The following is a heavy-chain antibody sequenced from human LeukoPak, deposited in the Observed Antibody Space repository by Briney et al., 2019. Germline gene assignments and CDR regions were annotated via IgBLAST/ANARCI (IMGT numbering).Heavy chain of an antibody. V-gene: IGHV4-38-2*02. CDR2: IYQSGST. CDR1: GYSISSGYY. CDR3: ARVPGPNWFDP. J-gene: IGHJ5*02. Sequence: SQTLSLTCTVSGYSISSGYYWGWIRQPPGKGLEWIGSIYQSGSTYYNPSLKSRVTISVDTSKNQFSLKLSSVTAADTAVYYCARVPGPNWFDPWGQGTLVTVSS.